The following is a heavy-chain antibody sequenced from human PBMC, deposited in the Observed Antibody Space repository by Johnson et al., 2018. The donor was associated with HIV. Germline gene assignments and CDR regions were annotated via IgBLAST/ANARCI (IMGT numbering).Heavy chain of an antibody. Sequence: MLLVESGGGVVRPGGSLRLSCAASGFTFDNYGVSWVRQAPGKGLEWVSGINWNGGSTGDGDSVQGRFTISRDNAKNSLYLQMNSLRAEDTAVYYCARADGSQAFDIWGQGTMVTVSS. CDR3: ARADGSQAFDI. V-gene: IGHV3-20*04. D-gene: IGHD2-2*03. CDR1: GFTFDNYG. J-gene: IGHJ3*02. CDR2: INWNGGST.